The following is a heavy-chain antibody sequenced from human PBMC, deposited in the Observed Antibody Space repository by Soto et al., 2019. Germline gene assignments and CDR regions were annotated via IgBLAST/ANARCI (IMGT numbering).Heavy chain of an antibody. CDR3: ARDQDDSSGYYYVS. Sequence: LSLTCAVSGYSISSGYYWGWIRQPPGKGLEWIGSSYHSGSTYYNPSLKSRVTISVDTSKNQFSRKLSSVTAADTAVYYCARDQDDSSGYYYVSWGQGTLVTVSS. V-gene: IGHV4-38-2*02. D-gene: IGHD3-22*01. CDR2: SYHSGST. CDR1: GYSISSGYY. J-gene: IGHJ5*02.